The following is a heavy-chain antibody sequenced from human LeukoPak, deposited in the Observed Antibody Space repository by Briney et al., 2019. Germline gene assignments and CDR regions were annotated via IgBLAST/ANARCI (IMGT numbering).Heavy chain of an antibody. CDR2: IRFDGSNT. CDR1: GFTFGSYG. V-gene: IGHV3-30*02. Sequence: GGSLRLSCAASGFTFGSYGVHWVRQAPGKGPEWVAFIRFDGSNTYYADSVKGRFTISRDNSNNTLYLQMNSLRVEDTAVYYCARGYGESHFDSWGRGSLVTVSS. D-gene: IGHD5-18*01. J-gene: IGHJ4*02. CDR3: ARGYGESHFDS.